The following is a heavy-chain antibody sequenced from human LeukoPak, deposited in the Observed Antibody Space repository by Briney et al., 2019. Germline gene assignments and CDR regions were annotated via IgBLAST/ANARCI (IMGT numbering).Heavy chain of an antibody. Sequence: SQTLSLTCTVSGDSISSGDYYWTWIRQPPGKGLEWIGYIYYSGSTYYNPSLKSRITISVDTSKNQFSLKLSSVTAADTAVYYCARDTRGDYYFDYWGQGTLVTVSS. CDR1: GDSISSGDYY. V-gene: IGHV4-30-4*01. CDR2: IYYSGST. D-gene: IGHD4-17*01. CDR3: ARDTRGDYYFDY. J-gene: IGHJ4*02.